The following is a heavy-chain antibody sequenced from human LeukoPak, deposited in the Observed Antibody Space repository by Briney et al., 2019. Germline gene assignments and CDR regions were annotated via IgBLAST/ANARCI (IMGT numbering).Heavy chain of an antibody. Sequence: GASVKVSCKASGYTFTSYAMNWVRQAPGQGLEWMGWINTNTGNPTYAQGFTGRFVFSLDTSVSTAYLQISSLKAEDTAVYYCARDPTGIAAAGIGVDYWGQGTLVTVSS. V-gene: IGHV7-4-1*02. J-gene: IGHJ4*02. CDR3: ARDPTGIAAAGIGVDY. CDR1: GYTFTSYA. D-gene: IGHD6-13*01. CDR2: INTNTGNP.